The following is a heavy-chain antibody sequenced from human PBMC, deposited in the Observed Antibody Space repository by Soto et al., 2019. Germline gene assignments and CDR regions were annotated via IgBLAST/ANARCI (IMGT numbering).Heavy chain of an antibody. CDR3: ARDWRDETGTVDY. V-gene: IGHV3-33*01. D-gene: IGHD1-1*01. CDR2: IWYDGSNK. CDR1: GFTFSSYG. Sequence: GGSLRLSCAASGFTFSSYGMHWVRQAPGKGLEWVAVIWYDGSNKYYADSVKGRFTISRDNSKNTLYLQMNSLRAEDTAVYYCARDWRDETGTVDYWGQGTLVTISS. J-gene: IGHJ4*02.